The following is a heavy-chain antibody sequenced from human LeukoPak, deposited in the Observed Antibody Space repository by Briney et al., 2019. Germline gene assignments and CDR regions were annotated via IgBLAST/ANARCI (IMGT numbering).Heavy chain of an antibody. CDR3: ARGEGRYCSSTSCPHTDY. V-gene: IGHV1-2*02. CDR2: TNPNSGGT. Sequence: ASVKVSCKASGYTFTSYYMHWVRQAPGQGLEWMGWTNPNSGGTNYAQKFQGRVTMTRDTSISTAYMELSRLRSDDTAVYYCARGEGRYCSSTSCPHTDYWGQGTLVTVSS. D-gene: IGHD2-2*01. J-gene: IGHJ4*02. CDR1: GYTFTSYY.